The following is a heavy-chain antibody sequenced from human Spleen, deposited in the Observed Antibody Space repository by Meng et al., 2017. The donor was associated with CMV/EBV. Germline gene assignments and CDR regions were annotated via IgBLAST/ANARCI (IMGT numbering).Heavy chain of an antibody. CDR2: VNPNSGGT. CDR1: GFSFTAYY. CDR3: ARGHWDTTTCYGGGGAFDP. J-gene: IGHJ5*02. D-gene: IGHD2-2*01. V-gene: IGHV1-2*02. Sequence: ASVKVSCKTSGFSFTAYYLHWVRQDPGQGPEWMGWVNPNSGGTTYAQKFRGRGTMTRDTSITTIYRELSSLTSDDTAVYYCARGHWDTTTCYGGGGAFDPWGQGTLVTVSS.